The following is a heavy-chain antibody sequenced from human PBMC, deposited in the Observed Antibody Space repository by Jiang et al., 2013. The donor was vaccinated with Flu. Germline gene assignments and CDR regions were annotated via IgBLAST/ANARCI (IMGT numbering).Heavy chain of an antibody. D-gene: IGHD4/OR15-4a*01. J-gene: IGHJ4*02. Sequence: GAEVKKPGESLKISCTVSGYRFSGYWIAWVRHMPGKGFEWMGIIHPHDSEAKYSPSFQGQVTMSVDRSINTAYLQWSSLKASDTAVYFCARANDYGDIYTYFDYWGQGSLVTVSS. CDR2: IHPHDSEA. V-gene: IGHV5-51*03. CDR1: GYRFSGYW. CDR3: ARANDYGDIYTYFDY.